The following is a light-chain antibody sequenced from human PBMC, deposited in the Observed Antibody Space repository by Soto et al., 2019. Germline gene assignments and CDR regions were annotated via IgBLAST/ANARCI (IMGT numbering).Light chain of an antibody. CDR1: QSVSSY. V-gene: IGKV3-15*01. J-gene: IGKJ2*01. CDR2: DAS. Sequence: EIVMTQSPATLSVSPGETATLSCRASQSVSSYLAWYQQKPGQAPRLLIYDASSRATGIPAKFSGSGSGTGFSLKITSLHPDDYAIYYCQQYSNWPPLYTFGQGTKVEIK. CDR3: QQYSNWPPLYT.